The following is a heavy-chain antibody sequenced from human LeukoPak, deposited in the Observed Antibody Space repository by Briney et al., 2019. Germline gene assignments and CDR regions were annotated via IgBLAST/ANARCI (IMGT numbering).Heavy chain of an antibody. Sequence: PGGSLRLSCVASGFTFSSDWMSWVRQAPGKGLEWVANINLDGNEKYYIDSVKGRFTISRDNAKNSLYLQMSSLRAEDTALYYCAREVAVGTGAYNYWGQGTLVTVSS. J-gene: IGHJ4*02. CDR3: AREVAVGTGAYNY. D-gene: IGHD6-13*01. CDR2: INLDGNEK. CDR1: GFTFSSDW. V-gene: IGHV3-7*01.